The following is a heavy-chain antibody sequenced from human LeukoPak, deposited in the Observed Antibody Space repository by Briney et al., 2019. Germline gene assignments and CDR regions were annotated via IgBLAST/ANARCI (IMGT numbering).Heavy chain of an antibody. V-gene: IGHV3-11*04. CDR1: GFTFSNYY. CDR2: ISSRSSNK. CDR3: AREGWDLNALDI. J-gene: IGHJ3*02. Sequence: GGSLRLSCAASGFTFSNYYMSWIRQAPGQGLVWVSYISSRSSNKEYADSVKGRFTISRDNSKNSLYLQMDSLRAEDSAIYYCAREGWDLNALDIWGQGTMVTVSP. D-gene: IGHD1-26*01.